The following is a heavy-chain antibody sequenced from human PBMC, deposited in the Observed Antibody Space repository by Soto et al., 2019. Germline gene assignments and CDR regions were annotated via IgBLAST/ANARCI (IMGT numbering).Heavy chain of an antibody. Sequence: GGSLRLSCAASGFTFSSYAMSWVRQAPGKGLEWVSAISGSGGRTYYADSVKGRFTISRDNSKNTQYLQMNSLRAEDTAVDYLAKDVRDIVGVPAPQVGGMDVWGQGTTVTVSS. CDR3: AKDVRDIVGVPAPQVGGMDV. D-gene: IGHD2-2*01. J-gene: IGHJ6*02. CDR1: GFTFSSYA. V-gene: IGHV3-23*01. CDR2: ISGSGGRT.